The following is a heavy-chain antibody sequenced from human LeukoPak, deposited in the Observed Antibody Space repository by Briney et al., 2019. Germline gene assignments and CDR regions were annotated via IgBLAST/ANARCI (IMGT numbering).Heavy chain of an antibody. J-gene: IGHJ3*02. CDR2: ISGSGGST. Sequence: GGSLRLSCGASGFTFSNYAMRWVRQAPGKGLEWVSAISGSGGSTYYADSVKGRFTISRDNSKNTLYLQMNSLRAEDTAVYYCARDSSGTDIWGQETMVTVSS. CDR1: GFTFSNYA. D-gene: IGHD3-10*01. V-gene: IGHV3-23*01. CDR3: ARDSSGTDI.